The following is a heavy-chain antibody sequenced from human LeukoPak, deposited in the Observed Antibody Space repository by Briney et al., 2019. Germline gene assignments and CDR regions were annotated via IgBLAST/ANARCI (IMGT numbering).Heavy chain of an antibody. CDR3: AREGYSGRFDV. D-gene: IGHD3-10*01. J-gene: IGHJ3*01. Sequence: ASVKVSCKASGYTFTSYDINWGRPATGQGLEWMGWMNTNSGNTGYAQKFRGRVTMTRDTSISTAYMELSRQRSDDTAVYYCAREGYSGRFDVWGQGTMVTVSS. V-gene: IGHV1-8*01. CDR2: MNTNSGNT. CDR1: GYTFTSYD.